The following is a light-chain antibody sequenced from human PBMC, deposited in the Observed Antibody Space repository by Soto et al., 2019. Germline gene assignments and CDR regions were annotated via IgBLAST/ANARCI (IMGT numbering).Light chain of an antibody. CDR2: DAS. Sequence: EIVLTQSPATLSLSPGERATLSCRASQSVSSYLAWYQQKPGQAPRLLMSDASNRATGIPARFSGSGSGPAFTFTIGSLDPEDFEVYYCHKLSTWPFTSAGGPRWRSN. V-gene: IGKV3-11*01. CDR3: HKLSTWPFT. CDR1: QSVSSY. J-gene: IGKJ4*01.